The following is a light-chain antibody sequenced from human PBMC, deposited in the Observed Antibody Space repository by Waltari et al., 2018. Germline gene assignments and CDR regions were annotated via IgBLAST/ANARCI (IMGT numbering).Light chain of an antibody. CDR3: QQYYSTPMYT. CDR2: CAS. Sequence: DIVMTQSPDSLAVSLGERATINCKSSQSFLYSSNNKNYLAWYQQKPGQPPKLLIYCASTRESGVPDRFSGSGSGTDFTLTISSLQAEDVAVYYCQQYYSTPMYTFGQGTKLEIK. CDR1: QSFLYSSNNKNY. V-gene: IGKV4-1*01. J-gene: IGKJ2*01.